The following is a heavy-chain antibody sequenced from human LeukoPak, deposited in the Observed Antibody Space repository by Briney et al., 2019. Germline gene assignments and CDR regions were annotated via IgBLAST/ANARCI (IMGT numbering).Heavy chain of an antibody. CDR1: GYTFTSYY. CDR3: ARDNSVGDTAWWFDP. J-gene: IGHJ5*02. Sequence: ASVKVSCEASGYTFTSYYMHWVRQAPGQGLEWMGLINPSGSSTSYAQKFQGRLSLTRDMSTSTDYMELSSLGSEDTAVYYCARDNSVGDTAWWFDPWGQGTLVTVSS. D-gene: IGHD1-26*01. CDR2: INPSGSST. V-gene: IGHV1-46*01.